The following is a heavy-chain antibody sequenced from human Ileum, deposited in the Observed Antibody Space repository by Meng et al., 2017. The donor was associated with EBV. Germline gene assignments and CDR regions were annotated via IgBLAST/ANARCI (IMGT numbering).Heavy chain of an antibody. V-gene: IGHV4-30-4*01. Sequence: QGAGPGSCSPSILPAPTLTVSGGSYRIAGNDWSWIRQPPGKGKEWIGYIYKSGSTSNTPSLTSRVTRSVDTSKNQFFPKLVSVTAVDAGVYYCARGGDTSGYSLDYWGQGSLVTVSS. CDR1: GGSYRIAGND. CDR2: IYKSGST. D-gene: IGHD3-22*01. J-gene: IGHJ4*02. CDR3: ARGGDTSGYSLDY.